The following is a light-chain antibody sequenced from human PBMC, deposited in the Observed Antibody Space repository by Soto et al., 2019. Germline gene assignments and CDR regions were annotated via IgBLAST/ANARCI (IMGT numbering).Light chain of an antibody. J-gene: IGKJ4*01. Sequence: DIQMTQSPSSVSASVGDRVTITCRASQGISSWLAWYQQKPGKAPKLLIYDASNLETGVPSRFSGGGSGTDFTFTISSLQPEDIATYYCQQYDNLPFGGGTKVDIK. CDR2: DAS. CDR3: QQYDNLP. V-gene: IGKV1-33*01. CDR1: QGISSW.